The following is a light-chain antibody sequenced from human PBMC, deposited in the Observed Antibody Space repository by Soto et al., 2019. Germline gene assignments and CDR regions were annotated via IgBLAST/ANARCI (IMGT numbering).Light chain of an antibody. CDR2: DAS. CDR3: QQYDSYSSGP. J-gene: IGKJ1*01. Sequence: DIQMTQSPSTLSASVGDRVTITCRASQTINSWLAWYQQKPGKAPKVLIFDASSLKTGVPSRFSGSGSGTEFTLTISNLQPDDFATCYCQQYDSYSSGPFGQGTKVDIK. V-gene: IGKV1-5*01. CDR1: QTINSW.